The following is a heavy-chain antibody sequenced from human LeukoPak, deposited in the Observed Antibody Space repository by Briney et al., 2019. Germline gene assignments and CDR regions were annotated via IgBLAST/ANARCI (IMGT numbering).Heavy chain of an antibody. CDR2: INPNSGGT. CDR3: ARDEDGYNWNY. CDR1: GYTFTGYY. D-gene: IGHD5-24*01. J-gene: IGHJ4*02. V-gene: IGHV1-2*06. Sequence: ASVKVSCKVSGYTFTGYYMHWVRQAPGQGLEWMGRINPNSGGTNYAQKFQGRVTMTRDTSISTAYMELSRLRSDDAAVYYCARDEDGYNWNYWGQGTLVTVSS.